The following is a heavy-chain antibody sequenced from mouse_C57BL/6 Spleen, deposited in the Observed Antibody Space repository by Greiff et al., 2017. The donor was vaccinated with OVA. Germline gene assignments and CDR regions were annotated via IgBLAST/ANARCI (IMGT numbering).Heavy chain of an antibody. CDR3: ARGSTTGYFDY. J-gene: IGHJ2*01. CDR2: IYPSVSYT. V-gene: IGHV1-69*01. Sequence: QVQLKQPGAELVMPGASVKLSCKASGYTFTSYWMHWVKQRPGHGLEWIGEIYPSVSYTNYNQKFKGKSTLTVDKSSSTAYMQLSSLASEDSTVDYCARGSTTGYFDYWGQGTTLTVSS. CDR1: GYTFTSYW. D-gene: IGHD1-1*01.